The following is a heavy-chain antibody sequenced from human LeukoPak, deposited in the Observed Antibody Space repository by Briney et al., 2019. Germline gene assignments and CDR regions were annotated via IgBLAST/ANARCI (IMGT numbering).Heavy chain of an antibody. V-gene: IGHV3-33*06. Sequence: GRSLRLSCAASGFTFSSYGMHWVRQAPGKGLEWVAVIWYDGSNKYYADSVKGRFTISRDNSKNTLYLQMNSLRAEDTAVYYCAKEAYNYYDSSGYLFGYWGQGTLVTVSS. CDR3: AKEAYNYYDSSGYLFGY. D-gene: IGHD3-22*01. CDR1: GFTFSSYG. J-gene: IGHJ4*02. CDR2: IWYDGSNK.